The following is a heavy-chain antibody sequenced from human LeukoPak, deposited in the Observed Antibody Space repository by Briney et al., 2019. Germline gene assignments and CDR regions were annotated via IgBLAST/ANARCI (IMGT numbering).Heavy chain of an antibody. V-gene: IGHV4-39*01. CDR1: GASINTSNFY. Sequence: KPSETLSLTCTVSGASINTSNFYWGWIRQPPGKGLESIGSVSHTGSTYSNPSLNSRVTISVDTSKNQFSLKLSSVTAADTAVYYCARQGTMTRGGYWLDPWAREPWSPSP. CDR3: ARQGTMTRGGYWLDP. CDR2: VSHTGST. D-gene: IGHD3-10*01. J-gene: IGHJ5*02.